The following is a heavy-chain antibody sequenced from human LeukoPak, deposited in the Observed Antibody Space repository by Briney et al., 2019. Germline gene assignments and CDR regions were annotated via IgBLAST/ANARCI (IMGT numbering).Heavy chain of an antibody. V-gene: IGHV3-7*03. Sequence: GGSLRLSCAASGFTFSSYAMNWVRQAPGKGLEWVANIKQDGSEKYYVDSVKGRFTISRDNAKNSLYLQMNSLRAEDTAVYYCARDHRYLTVAAAGTPYFDYWGQGTLVTVSS. D-gene: IGHD6-13*01. CDR2: IKQDGSEK. CDR3: ARDHRYLTVAAAGTPYFDY. CDR1: GFTFSSYA. J-gene: IGHJ4*02.